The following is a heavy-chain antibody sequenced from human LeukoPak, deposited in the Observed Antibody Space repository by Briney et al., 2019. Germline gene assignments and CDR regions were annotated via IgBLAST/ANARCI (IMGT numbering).Heavy chain of an antibody. J-gene: IGHJ3*02. D-gene: IGHD2-2*02. CDR3: ARDRGDGYCSSTSCYTSAFDI. Sequence: SVKVSCKASGGTFSSYAISWVRQAPGQGLEWMGGIIPIFGTANYAQKFQGRVTITADESTSTAYMELSSLRSEDTAVYYCARDRGDGYCSSTSCYTSAFDIWGQGTMVTVSS. V-gene: IGHV1-69*13. CDR2: IIPIFGTA. CDR1: GGTFSSYA.